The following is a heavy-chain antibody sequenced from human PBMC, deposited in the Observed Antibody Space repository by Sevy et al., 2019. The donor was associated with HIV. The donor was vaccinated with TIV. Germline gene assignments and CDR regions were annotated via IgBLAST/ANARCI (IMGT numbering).Heavy chain of an antibody. CDR1: GFTFRTYA. Sequence: GGSLRLSCAASGFTFRTYAMNWVRQAPGKGLEWVSGISGRGGSTYYEDSVKGRFTTSRDNSKNTLYLQMNSLRAEDTAVYYCAKDYYDSSGYYPMDAFDIWGQGTKVTVSS. J-gene: IGHJ3*02. D-gene: IGHD3-22*01. CDR2: ISGRGGST. CDR3: AKDYYDSSGYYPMDAFDI. V-gene: IGHV3-23*01.